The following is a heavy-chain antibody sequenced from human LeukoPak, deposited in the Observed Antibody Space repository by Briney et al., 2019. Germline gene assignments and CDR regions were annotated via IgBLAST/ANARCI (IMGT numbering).Heavy chain of an antibody. J-gene: IGHJ4*02. CDR2: MHYSGNFYSGSA. CDR1: GASMSGSRYY. D-gene: IGHD6-19*01. Sequence: SETLSLTCTVSGASMSGSRYYWAWIRQPPGKGLEWIGSMHYSGNFYSGSAYYNPSLKSRVTISVDTSQNQFSLKVNSVTAADTAVYYCARHLDSGGWPYYFDYWGQGTLVTVSS. V-gene: IGHV4-39*07. CDR3: ARHLDSGGWPYYFDY.